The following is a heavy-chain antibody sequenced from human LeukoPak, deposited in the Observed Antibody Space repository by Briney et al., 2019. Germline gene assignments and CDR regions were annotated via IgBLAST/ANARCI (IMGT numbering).Heavy chain of an antibody. J-gene: IGHJ6*03. Sequence: GGSLRLPCAASGFTFSSYAMHWVRQAPGKGLEWVAVISYDGSNKYYADSVKGRFTISRDNAKNSLYLQMNSLRAEDTALYYCARVSASYYYGSGSYYSYMDVWGKGTTVTVSS. CDR3: ARVSASYYYGSGSYYSYMDV. D-gene: IGHD3-10*01. V-gene: IGHV3-30*04. CDR1: GFTFSSYA. CDR2: ISYDGSNK.